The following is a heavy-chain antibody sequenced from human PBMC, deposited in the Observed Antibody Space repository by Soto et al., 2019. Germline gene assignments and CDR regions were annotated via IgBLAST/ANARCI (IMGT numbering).Heavy chain of an antibody. CDR1: GYTFRNFG. CDR2: ISAYNANA. CDR3: ARENSYFDY. Sequence: QIQLLQSGAEVKKPGASVKVTCKASGYTFRNFGISWVRQAPGQGLEWMGWISAYNANANYAQKFQGRLTMTADTPTSTAYMKLRSLRSDDTAVYYCARENSYFDYWGQGTLVTVSS. V-gene: IGHV1-18*01. J-gene: IGHJ4*02.